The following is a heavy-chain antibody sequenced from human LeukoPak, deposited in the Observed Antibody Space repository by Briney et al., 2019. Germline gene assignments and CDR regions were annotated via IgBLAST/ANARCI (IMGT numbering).Heavy chain of an antibody. Sequence: PSETLSLTCAVYGGSFSGYYWSWIRQPPGKGLEWIGEINHSGSTNYNPSLKSRVTISVDTSKNQFSLKLSSVTAADTAVYYCARGGIVGATTSYWLYYYYGMDVWGQGTTVTVSS. J-gene: IGHJ6*02. CDR2: INHSGST. V-gene: IGHV4-34*01. CDR3: ARGGIVGATTSYWLYYYYGMDV. CDR1: GGSFSGYY. D-gene: IGHD1-26*01.